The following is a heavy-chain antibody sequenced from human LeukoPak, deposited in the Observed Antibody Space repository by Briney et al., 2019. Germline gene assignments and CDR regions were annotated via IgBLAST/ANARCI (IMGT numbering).Heavy chain of an antibody. CDR3: ARGYDFWTDY. CDR2: INPSGGST. J-gene: IGHJ4*02. V-gene: IGHV1-46*01. Sequence: ASVKVSCKASGYTFTSYYMHWVRQAPGQGLEWMGIINPSGGSTSYAQKFQGRVTMTRDTSISTAYMELSRLRSDDTAVYYCARGYDFWTDYWGQGTLVTVSS. D-gene: IGHD3-3*01. CDR1: GYTFTSYY.